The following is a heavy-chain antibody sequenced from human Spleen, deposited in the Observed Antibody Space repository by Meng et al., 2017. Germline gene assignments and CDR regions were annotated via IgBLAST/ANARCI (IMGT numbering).Heavy chain of an antibody. CDR2: TYYLVNT. Sequence: QVQLQESGPGLVKRSQTLSLTVTVSGGSISSGGYYWSWIRQHTGKGLEWIGYTYYLVNTYYNPSLKSRVTISVDTSQNEISLELSSVTAADTAVYYCARVENGGFGDYFDYWGQGTLVTVSS. CDR3: ARVENGGFGDYFDY. CDR1: GGSISSGGYY. J-gene: IGHJ4*02. D-gene: IGHD2-8*01. V-gene: IGHV4-31*03.